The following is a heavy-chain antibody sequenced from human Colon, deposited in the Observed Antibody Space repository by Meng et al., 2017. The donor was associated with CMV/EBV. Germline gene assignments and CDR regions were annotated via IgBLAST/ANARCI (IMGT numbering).Heavy chain of an antibody. CDR1: GFIFGDHF. D-gene: IGHD2-2*01. CDR3: ARHECSKSNCYDY. V-gene: IGHV3-7*01. CDR2: INQDGSDA. J-gene: IGHJ4*02. Sequence: GGSLRLSCTASGFIFGDHFMDWVRQAPEKGLEWVAIINQDGSDAYYADSVKGRFTISRDNAKNSLYLQMNSLRGEDTAVYYCARHECSKSNCYDYWGQGSLVTVSS.